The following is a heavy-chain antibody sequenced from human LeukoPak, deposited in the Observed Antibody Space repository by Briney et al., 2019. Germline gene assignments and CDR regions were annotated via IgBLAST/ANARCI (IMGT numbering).Heavy chain of an antibody. Sequence: ASVKVSCKASGYTFTSYYMHWVRQAPGQGLEWMGRINPNSGGTNYAQKFQGRVTMTRDTSISTAYMGLSRLRSDDTAVYYCARGFSDFWSGYYRGYYGMDVWGQGTTVTVSS. V-gene: IGHV1-2*06. J-gene: IGHJ6*02. CDR1: GYTFTSYY. D-gene: IGHD3-3*01. CDR2: INPNSGGT. CDR3: ARGFSDFWSGYYRGYYGMDV.